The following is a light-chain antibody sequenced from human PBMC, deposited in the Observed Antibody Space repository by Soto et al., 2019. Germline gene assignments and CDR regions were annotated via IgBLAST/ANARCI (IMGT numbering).Light chain of an antibody. Sequence: DIQLTQSPSSLSASVGDRVTITCRASQGISNYVAWYQQKPGKVPKLLIYAASALQLGVPSRFSGSGSGTDFPLTISSLQPEDVATYYCQKYNAALWTFGQGTKVEIK. J-gene: IGKJ1*01. CDR3: QKYNAALWT. V-gene: IGKV1-27*01. CDR2: AAS. CDR1: QGISNY.